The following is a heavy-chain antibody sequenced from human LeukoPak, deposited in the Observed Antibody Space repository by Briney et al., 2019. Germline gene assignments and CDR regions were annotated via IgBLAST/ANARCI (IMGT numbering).Heavy chain of an antibody. CDR1: GFTFSSYA. CDR3: ARGDRTYYDFWSGYYTALDY. V-gene: IGHV3-23*01. J-gene: IGHJ4*02. CDR2: ISGSGGST. Sequence: GGSLRLSCAASGFTFSSYAMSWVRQAPGKGLEWVSAISGSGGSTSYAQKFQGRVTMTRDTSTSTVYMELSSLRSEDTAVYYCARGDRTYYDFWSGYYTALDYWGQGTLVTVSS. D-gene: IGHD3-3*01.